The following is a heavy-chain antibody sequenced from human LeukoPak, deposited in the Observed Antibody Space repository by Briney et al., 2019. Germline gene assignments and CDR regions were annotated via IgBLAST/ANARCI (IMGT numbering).Heavy chain of an antibody. CDR1: GFTFSSYS. CDR3: ARGHYYGSGSYDYYFDY. Sequence: GGSLRLSCAASGFTFSSYSMNWVRQAPGRGLEWVSSISSSSSYIYYADSVKGRFTISRDNAKNSLYLQMNSLRAEDTAVYYCARGHYYGSGSYDYYFDYWGQGTLVTVSS. V-gene: IGHV3-21*01. J-gene: IGHJ4*02. CDR2: ISSSSSYI. D-gene: IGHD3-10*01.